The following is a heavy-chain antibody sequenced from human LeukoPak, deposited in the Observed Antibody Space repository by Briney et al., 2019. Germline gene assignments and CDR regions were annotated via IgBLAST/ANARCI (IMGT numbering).Heavy chain of an antibody. J-gene: IGHJ3*02. CDR1: GFTFSSYW. CDR2: ISGSGGST. Sequence: PGGSLRLSCAASGFTFSSYWMSWVRQAPGKGLEWVSAISGSGGSTYYADSVKGRFTISRDNSKNTLYLQMNSLRAEDTAVYYCAKDKVGLIVVVPYAFDIWGQGTMVTVSS. D-gene: IGHD3-22*01. V-gene: IGHV3-23*01. CDR3: AKDKVGLIVVVPYAFDI.